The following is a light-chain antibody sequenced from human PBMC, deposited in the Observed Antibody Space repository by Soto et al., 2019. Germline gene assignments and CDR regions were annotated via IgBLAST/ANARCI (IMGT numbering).Light chain of an antibody. CDR1: QSVSSSY. Sequence: EIVLTQSPGTLSLSPGERATLSCRASQSVSSSYLAWYQQKPGQAPRLLIYGASSRATGIPARFSGSGYGTYFTLTISSLQSEDFAVYYCQQYNIWRSITFGQGTRLEIK. J-gene: IGKJ5*01. V-gene: IGKV3-20*01. CDR3: QQYNIWRSIT. CDR2: GAS.